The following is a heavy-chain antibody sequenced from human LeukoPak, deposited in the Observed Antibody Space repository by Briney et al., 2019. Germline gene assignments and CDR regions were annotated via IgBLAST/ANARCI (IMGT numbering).Heavy chain of an antibody. CDR2: IYWNDDK. CDR1: GFSLRSSGVG. D-gene: IGHD4-11*01. Sequence: VSGPTLVEPTQTLTLTCTFSGFSLRSSGVGVGWIRQPPGKALEWLAIIYWNDDKRYTPSLKSRLTISKDTSKNQVVLTMTNMDPVDTATYYCARRVDYDNYHQNYFDYWGQGTLVTVSS. V-gene: IGHV2-5*01. J-gene: IGHJ4*02. CDR3: ARRVDYDNYHQNYFDY.